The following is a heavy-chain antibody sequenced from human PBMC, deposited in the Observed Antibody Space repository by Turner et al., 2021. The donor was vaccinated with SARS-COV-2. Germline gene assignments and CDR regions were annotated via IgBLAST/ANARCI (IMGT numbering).Heavy chain of an antibody. CDR1: GDSISGYY. CDR2: MYTSGST. CDR3: ARSGTGRYFDWLLLIDY. Sequence: QVQLQESGPGLVKPSQTLSLTCTVSGDSISGYYWSWIRQPAGKGLEWIGRMYTSGSTNYTPSHKSRVTMSLDSSKNQFYRKLNSVTAADTAMYYCARSGTGRYFDWLLLIDYWGQGTLVTVSS. J-gene: IGHJ4*02. D-gene: IGHD3-9*01. V-gene: IGHV4-4*07.